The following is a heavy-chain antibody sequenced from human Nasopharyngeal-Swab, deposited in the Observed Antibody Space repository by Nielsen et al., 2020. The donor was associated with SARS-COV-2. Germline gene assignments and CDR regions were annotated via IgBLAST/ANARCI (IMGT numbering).Heavy chain of an antibody. J-gene: IGHJ4*02. Sequence: WVRQAPGQRLEWIGWIAVGSGNTNYAQKFQERVTITRDMSTSTAYMELSSPRSEDTAVYYCAASLPYDSSGYYSWGQGTLVTVSS. CDR2: IAVGSGNT. D-gene: IGHD3-22*01. CDR3: AASLPYDSSGYYS. V-gene: IGHV1-58*01.